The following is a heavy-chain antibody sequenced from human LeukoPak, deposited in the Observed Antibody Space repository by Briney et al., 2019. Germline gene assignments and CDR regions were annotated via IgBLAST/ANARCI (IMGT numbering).Heavy chain of an antibody. CDR2: ISYDGSNK. V-gene: IGHV3-30*18. J-gene: IGHJ4*02. CDR3: AKDLEGAINY. CDR1: GFTFSSYG. D-gene: IGHD3-10*01. Sequence: GRSLRLSCAASGFTFSSYGMHWVRQAPGKGLEWVAVISYDGSNKYYADSVKGRFTISRDNSKNTLYLQMNSLRAEDTAVYYCAKDLEGAINYWGQGTLVTVSS.